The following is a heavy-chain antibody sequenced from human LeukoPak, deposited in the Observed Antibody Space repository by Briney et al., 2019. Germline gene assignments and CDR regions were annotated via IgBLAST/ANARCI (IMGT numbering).Heavy chain of an antibody. CDR1: GGTFSSYA. CDR2: INPNSGGT. J-gene: IGHJ4*02. D-gene: IGHD1-26*01. V-gene: IGHV1-2*02. Sequence: ASVKVSCKASGGTFSSYAISWVRQAPGQGLEWMGWINPNSGGTNYAQKFQGRVTMTRDTSISTAYMELSRLRSDDTAVYYCARDPTGDSGSLGTPDYWGQGTLVTVSS. CDR3: ARDPTGDSGSLGTPDY.